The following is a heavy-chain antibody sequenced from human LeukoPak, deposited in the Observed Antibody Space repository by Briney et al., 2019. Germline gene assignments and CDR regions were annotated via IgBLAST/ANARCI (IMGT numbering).Heavy chain of an antibody. CDR3: ARQLRYFDWHFDY. D-gene: IGHD3-9*01. J-gene: IGHJ4*02. Sequence: GGSLRLSCAASGFTFSSYAMSWDRQAPGKGLEWVSAISGSGGSTYYADSVKGRFTISRDNSKNTLYTQMNSLRAEDTAVYYCARQLRYFDWHFDYWGQGTLVTVSS. CDR1: GFTFSSYA. V-gene: IGHV3-23*01. CDR2: ISGSGGST.